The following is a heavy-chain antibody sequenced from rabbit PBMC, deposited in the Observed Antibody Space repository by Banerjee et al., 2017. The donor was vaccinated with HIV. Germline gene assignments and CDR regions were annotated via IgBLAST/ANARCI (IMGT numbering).Heavy chain of an antibody. V-gene: IGHV1S40*01. D-gene: IGHD8-1*01. CDR2: ISGASGGTT. Sequence: QSLEESGGDLVQPEGSLTLTCTASGFSFSGSYWMCWVRQAPGKGLEWIACISGASGGTTYYASWAKGRFTISKTSSTTVTLQMTSLTVADTATYFCARIGSNFYSDLWGPGTLVTVS. CDR1: GFSFSGSYW. CDR3: ARIGSNFYSDL. J-gene: IGHJ4*01.